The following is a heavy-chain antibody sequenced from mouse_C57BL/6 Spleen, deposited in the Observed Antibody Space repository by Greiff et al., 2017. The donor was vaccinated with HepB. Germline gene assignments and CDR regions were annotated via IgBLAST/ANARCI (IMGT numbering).Heavy chain of an antibody. CDR2: IYPGDGDT. J-gene: IGHJ2*01. CDR1: GYAFSSYW. Sequence: VQLVESGAELVKPGASVKISCKASGYAFSSYWMNWVKQRPGKGLEWIGQIYPGDGDTNYNGKFKGKATLTADKSSSTAYMQLSSLTSEDSAVYFCAREEYSNYFDYWGQGTTLTVSS. CDR3: AREEYSNYFDY. V-gene: IGHV1-80*01. D-gene: IGHD2-5*01.